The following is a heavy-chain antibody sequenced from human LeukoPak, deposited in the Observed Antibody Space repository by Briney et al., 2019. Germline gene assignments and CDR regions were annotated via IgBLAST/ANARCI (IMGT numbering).Heavy chain of an antibody. CDR3: ARFMITFGGVIVKGIDY. J-gene: IGHJ4*02. V-gene: IGHV4-34*01. CDR2: INHSGST. CDR1: GGSFSGYY. Sequence: SETLSLTCAVYGGSFSGYYWSWIRQPPGKGLEWLGEINHSGSTNYNPSLKSRVTISVDTSKNQFSLKLSSVTAADTAVYYCARFMITFGGVIVKGIDYWGQGTLVTVSS. D-gene: IGHD3-16*02.